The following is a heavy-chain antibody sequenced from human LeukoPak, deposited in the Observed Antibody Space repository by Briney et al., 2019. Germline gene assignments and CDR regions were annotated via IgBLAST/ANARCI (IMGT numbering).Heavy chain of an antibody. CDR3: ARSARPQDFDY. Sequence: PSETLSLTCTVSGGSVSSGSYYWSWIRQHPGKGLEWIGYIYYSGSTYYNPSLQSRVTMSIDTSKNQFSLKLSSVTAADTAVYYCARSARPQDFDYWGQGTLVTVSS. CDR1: GGSVSSGSYY. J-gene: IGHJ4*02. V-gene: IGHV4-31*03. CDR2: IYYSGST.